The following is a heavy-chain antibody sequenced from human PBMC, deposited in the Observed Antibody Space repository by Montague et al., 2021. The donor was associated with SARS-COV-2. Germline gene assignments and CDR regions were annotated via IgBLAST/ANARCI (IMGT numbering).Heavy chain of an antibody. CDR1: GDSVNRNY. V-gene: IGHV4-59*02. J-gene: IGHJ4*02. CDR2: IFYSGST. D-gene: IGHD4-23*01. CDR3: ANASRGYGGDFGS. Sequence: SETLSLTCSVSGDSVNRNYWSWVRKPQGKGLEWLGYIFYSGSTYNHSLNSRVTMSLVTSKNHFTLNLISVTAADTAVSYCANASRGYGGDFGSWGQGTLVIVSS.